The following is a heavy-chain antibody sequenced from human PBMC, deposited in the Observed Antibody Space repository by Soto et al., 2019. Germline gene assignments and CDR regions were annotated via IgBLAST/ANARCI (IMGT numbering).Heavy chain of an antibody. Sequence: PGGSLRLSCAVSGLIFKNYALNWVRQAPGKGLEWVASITRDGYNKYYADSVKGRFTISRDNSKNTLSLQMTALRVEDSSAYYCTKSSGGSSSVGMDYWGPGTLVTVSS. J-gene: IGHJ4*02. V-gene: IGHV3-30*04. D-gene: IGHD6-6*01. CDR3: TKSSGGSSSVGMDY. CDR1: GLIFKNYA. CDR2: ITRDGYNK.